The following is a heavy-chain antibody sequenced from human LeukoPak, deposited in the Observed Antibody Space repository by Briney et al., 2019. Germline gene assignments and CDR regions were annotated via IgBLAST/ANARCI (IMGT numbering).Heavy chain of an antibody. D-gene: IGHD4-11*01. J-gene: IGHJ5*02. CDR3: ARSLKAYSNSPPIHWLDP. CDR1: GDSFTSYW. Sequence: GESLKISCKGSGDSFTSYWIGWVRQMPGKGLEWMGIIYPGDSDTRYSPSFQGQVTISVDKSISTAYLQWSSLKVSDTAIYYCARSLKAYSNSPPIHWLDPWGQGTLVTVSS. CDR2: IYPGDSDT. V-gene: IGHV5-51*01.